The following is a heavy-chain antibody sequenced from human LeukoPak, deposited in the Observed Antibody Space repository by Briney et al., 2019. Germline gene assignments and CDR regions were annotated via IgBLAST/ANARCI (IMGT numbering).Heavy chain of an antibody. CDR2: ISAYNGNT. V-gene: IGHV1-18*01. CDR3: ARLLGTAANDAFDI. Sequence: GASVKVSCKASGYTFTSYGISWVRQAPGQGLEWMGWISAYNGNTNYAQKLQGRVTITTDTSTSTAYMELRSLRSDDPAVYYCARLLGTAANDAFDIWGQGTMVTVSS. D-gene: IGHD2-2*01. CDR1: GYTFTSYG. J-gene: IGHJ3*02.